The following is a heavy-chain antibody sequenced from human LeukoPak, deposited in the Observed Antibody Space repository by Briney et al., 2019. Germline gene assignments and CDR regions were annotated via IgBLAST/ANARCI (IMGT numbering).Heavy chain of an antibody. CDR2: INHSGST. CDR1: GGSFSGYY. V-gene: IGHV4-34*01. Sequence: SETLSLTCAVYGGSFSGYYWSWIRQPPGKGLEWIGEINHSGSTNYNPSLKSRVTISVDTSKNQFSLKLSSVTAADTAVYYCARKGSWLRGFDYWGQGTLVTVSS. J-gene: IGHJ4*02. CDR3: ARKGSWLRGFDY. D-gene: IGHD5-12*01.